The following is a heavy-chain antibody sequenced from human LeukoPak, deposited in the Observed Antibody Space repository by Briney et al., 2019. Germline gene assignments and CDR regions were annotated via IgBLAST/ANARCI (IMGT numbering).Heavy chain of an antibody. CDR2: INPNSGGT. Sequence: ASVKVSYKASGYTFTGYYMHWVRQAPGQGLEWMGWINPNSGGTNYAQKFQGRVTMTRDTSISTVYMEMSRLRSDDTAVYYCARESVPAVAARRGLNYWGQGTLVAVSS. CDR1: GYTFTGYY. CDR3: ARESVPAVAARRGLNY. D-gene: IGHD6-6*01. J-gene: IGHJ4*02. V-gene: IGHV1-2*02.